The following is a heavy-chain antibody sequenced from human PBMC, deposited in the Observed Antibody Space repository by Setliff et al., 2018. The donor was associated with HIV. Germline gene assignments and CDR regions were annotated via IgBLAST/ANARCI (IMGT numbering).Heavy chain of an antibody. CDR3: ARSPSSGYYPNAENFQH. CDR2: IYSSGSA. D-gene: IGHD3-22*01. Sequence: SETLSLTCTVSGDSISSAGYNWNWIRQHPGKGLEWIGYIYSSGSAYYNPSLKSRVTISVDTSKNQFSLMLSSVAAADTAVYYCARSPSSGYYPNAENFQHWGQGTLVTSPQ. J-gene: IGHJ1*01. CDR1: GDSISSAGYN. V-gene: IGHV4-31*03.